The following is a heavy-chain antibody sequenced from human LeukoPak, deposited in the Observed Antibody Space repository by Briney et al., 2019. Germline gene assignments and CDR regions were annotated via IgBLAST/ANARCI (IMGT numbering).Heavy chain of an antibody. CDR2: ISTYNGNT. CDR1: GYTFTSYG. Sequence: ASVKVSCKGSGYTFTSYGISWVRQAPGQGLEWMGWISTYNGNTNYAQRLQGRVTMTTDTSTSTAYMELRSLRSDDTAVYYCARAFPRGPFDYWGQGTLVTVSS. V-gene: IGHV1-18*01. CDR3: ARAFPRGPFDY. J-gene: IGHJ4*02.